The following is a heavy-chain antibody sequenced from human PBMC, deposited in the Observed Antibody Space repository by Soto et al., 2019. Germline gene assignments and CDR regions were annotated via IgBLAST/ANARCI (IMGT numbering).Heavy chain of an antibody. CDR1: GFTFSSYA. CDR3: AKDNVRLYSIAAAGTVDY. D-gene: IGHD6-13*01. J-gene: IGHJ4*02. CDR2: ISGSGGST. Sequence: GGSLRLSCAASGFTFSSYAMSWVRQAPGKGLEWVSAISGSGGSTYYADSVKGRFTISRDNSKNTLYLQMNSLRAEDTAVYYCAKDNVRLYSIAAAGTVDYWGQGTLVTVSS. V-gene: IGHV3-23*01.